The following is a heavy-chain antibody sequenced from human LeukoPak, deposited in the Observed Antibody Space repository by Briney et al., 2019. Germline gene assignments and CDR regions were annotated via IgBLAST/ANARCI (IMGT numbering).Heavy chain of an antibody. CDR3: ASRNQYYYDSSGIGGFDY. CDR1: GGTFSSYT. J-gene: IGHJ4*02. D-gene: IGHD3-22*01. V-gene: IGHV1-69*02. Sequence: SVKVSCKASGGTFSSYTISWVRQAPGQGLEWMGRIIPILSVANYAQKFQGRVTITADKSTSAAYMELSSLRSEDTAVYYCASRNQYYYDSSGIGGFDYWGQGTLVSVSS. CDR2: IIPILSVA.